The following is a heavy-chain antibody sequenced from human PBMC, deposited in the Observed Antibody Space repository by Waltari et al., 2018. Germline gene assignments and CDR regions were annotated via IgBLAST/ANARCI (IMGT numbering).Heavy chain of an antibody. CDR3: AKGASGDYYYYMDV. CDR1: GFTFDDYA. CDR2: ISWNSGSI. Sequence: EVQLVASGGGLVQPGRSLRLSCAASGFTFDDYAMHWVRQAPGKGLEWVSGISWNSGSIGYADSVKGRFTISRDNAKNSLYLQMNSLRAEDTALYYCAKGASGDYYYYMDVWGKGTTVTVSS. D-gene: IGHD5-12*01. J-gene: IGHJ6*03. V-gene: IGHV3-9*01.